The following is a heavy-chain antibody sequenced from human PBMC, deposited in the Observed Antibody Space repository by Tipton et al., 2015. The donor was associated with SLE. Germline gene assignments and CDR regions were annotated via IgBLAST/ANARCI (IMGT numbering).Heavy chain of an antibody. CDR3: AREHSPGASFHL. CDR1: GDSVSGSSFH. D-gene: IGHD7-27*01. CDR2: MYYSGSI. Sequence: TLSLTCSVSGDSVSGSSFHWGWIRQPPGKGLEWIGYMYYSGSINYNPSLKSRVTISADTSKKQFSLNLSSVTAADTAVYYCAREHSPGASFHLWGQGTLVTVSS. V-gene: IGHV4-61*01. J-gene: IGHJ1*01.